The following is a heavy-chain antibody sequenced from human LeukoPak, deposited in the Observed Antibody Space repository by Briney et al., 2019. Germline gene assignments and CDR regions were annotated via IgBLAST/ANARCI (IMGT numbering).Heavy chain of an antibody. Sequence: GGSLRLSCAASGFTFSSYAMNWVRQAPGKGLEWVSGISGNSGNTYYAESVKGRFTISRDNSKKTLYLQMNSLRAEDTAMYCCATRVMIAITTRGAFHIWGQGTMVTVSS. CDR3: ATRVMIAITTRGAFHI. D-gene: IGHD3-16*01. CDR1: GFTFSSYA. J-gene: IGHJ3*02. V-gene: IGHV3-23*01. CDR2: ISGNSGNT.